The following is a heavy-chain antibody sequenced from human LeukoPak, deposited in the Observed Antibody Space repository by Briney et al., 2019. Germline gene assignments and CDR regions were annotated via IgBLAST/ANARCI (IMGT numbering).Heavy chain of an antibody. CDR3: VKEDCNGGSCYMPDY. J-gene: IGHJ4*02. CDR2: TRYDGSNK. CDR1: GFTFSSYG. Sequence: PGGSLRLSCAASGFTFSSYGMHWVRQAPGKGLEWVAFTRYDGSNKYYADSVKGRFTISRDTSKNTLYLEMNSLRAEDTAVYYCVKEDCNGGSCYMPDYWGQGTLVTVSS. D-gene: IGHD2-15*01. V-gene: IGHV3-30*02.